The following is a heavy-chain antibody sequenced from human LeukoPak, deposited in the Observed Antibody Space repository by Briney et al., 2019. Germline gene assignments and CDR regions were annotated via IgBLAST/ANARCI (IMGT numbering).Heavy chain of an antibody. Sequence: GGSLRLSCTPSGFIFGDYSMSRYRQAPGKGLEWVGFIRSKAYGGTTEYAASVKGRFTISRDDSKSIAYLQMNSLKTDDTAVYYCTRYGGYGTTFDYWGQGTLVTVSS. V-gene: IGHV3-49*03. CDR2: IRSKAYGGTT. J-gene: IGHJ4*02. D-gene: IGHD5-12*01. CDR1: GFIFGDYS. CDR3: TRYGGYGTTFDY.